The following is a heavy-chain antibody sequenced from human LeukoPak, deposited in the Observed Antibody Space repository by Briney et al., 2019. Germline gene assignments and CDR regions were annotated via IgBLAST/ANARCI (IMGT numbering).Heavy chain of an antibody. D-gene: IGHD2-15*01. Sequence: PSETLSLTCTVSGGSISSGDYYWSWIRQPPGKGLEWIGYIYYSGSTYYNPSLKSRVTISVDTSKNQFSLKLSSVTAAATAVYYCASQAATPSSAWFDPWGQGTLVTVSS. CDR2: IYYSGST. V-gene: IGHV4-30-4*01. CDR3: ASQAATPSSAWFDP. CDR1: GGSISSGDYY. J-gene: IGHJ5*02.